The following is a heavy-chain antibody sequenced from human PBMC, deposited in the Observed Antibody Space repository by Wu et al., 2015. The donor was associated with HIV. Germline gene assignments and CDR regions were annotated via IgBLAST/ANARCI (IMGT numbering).Heavy chain of an antibody. CDR2: VDPENGET. CDR3: ARDGGTDWNDSGSDY. CDR1: GYTFTNFY. Sequence: EVQLVQSGAEVKMPGATVKISCNVSGYTFTNFYMHWVQQAPGKGLEWMGLVDPENGETKYADNFQDRVTIIADTSTDTAYMELSSLKSEDTAIYYCARDGGTDWNDSGSDYWGQGTLVTVSS. D-gene: IGHD1-1*01. J-gene: IGHJ4*02. V-gene: IGHV1-69-2*01.